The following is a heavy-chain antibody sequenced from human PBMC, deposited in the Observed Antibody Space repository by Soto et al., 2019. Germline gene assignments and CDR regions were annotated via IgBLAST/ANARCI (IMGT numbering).Heavy chain of an antibody. V-gene: IGHV4-39*01. D-gene: IGHD2-15*01. CDR3: ARGRLVVVVAATRNWFDP. J-gene: IGHJ5*02. Sequence: PSETLSLTCTVSGGSISSSSYYWGWIRQPPGKGLEWIGSTYYSGSTYYNPSLKSRVTISVDTSKNQFSLKLSSVTAADTAVHYCARGRLVVVVAATRNWFDPWGQGTLVTVSS. CDR2: TYYSGST. CDR1: GGSISSSSYY.